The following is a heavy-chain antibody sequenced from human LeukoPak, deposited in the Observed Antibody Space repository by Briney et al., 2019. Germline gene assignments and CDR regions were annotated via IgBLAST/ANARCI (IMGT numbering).Heavy chain of an antibody. V-gene: IGHV3-49*03. CDR3: TTTTSSKRFTKPHWFDP. J-gene: IGHJ5*02. Sequence: QAGGSLRLSCTASGFTFGDYAMSWFRQAPGKGLEWVGFIRSKAYGGTTEYAASVKGRFTISRDDSKSIAYLQMNSLKTEDTAVYYCTTTTSSKRFTKPHWFDPWGQGTLVTVSS. CDR2: IRSKAYGGTT. CDR1: GFTFGDYA. D-gene: IGHD1-7*01.